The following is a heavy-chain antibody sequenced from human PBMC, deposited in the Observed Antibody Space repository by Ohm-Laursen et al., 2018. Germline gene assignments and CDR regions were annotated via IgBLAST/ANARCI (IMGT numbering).Heavy chain of an antibody. CDR1: GFTFNNFG. V-gene: IGHV3-30*18. CDR2: VSYDEKYK. J-gene: IGHJ4*02. Sequence: SLRLSCAASGFTFNNFGMHWVRRAPGKGLEWVAVVSYDEKYKNYVDSVKGRFTVSRDNSKDTLYLQMNSLRNEDTAIYYCAKDVGVAFAYDSWGQGTLVTVSS. D-gene: IGHD2-15*01. CDR3: AKDVGVAFAYDS.